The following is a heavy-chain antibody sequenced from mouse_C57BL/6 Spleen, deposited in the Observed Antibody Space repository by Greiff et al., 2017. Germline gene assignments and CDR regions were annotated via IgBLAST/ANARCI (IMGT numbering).Heavy chain of an antibody. CDR1: GFTFTSYW. V-gene: IGHV1-59*01. D-gene: IGHD2-4*01. CDR2: IDPSDSYT. CDR3: ARGLQYYAMDY. Sequence: QVQLQQPGAELVRPGTSVKLSCTASGFTFTSYWMHWVKQRPGQGLEWIGVIDPSDSYTNYNQKFKGKATLTGDTSSSTAYVQLSSLTSEDSAVYYCARGLQYYAMDYWGQGTSVTVSS. J-gene: IGHJ4*01.